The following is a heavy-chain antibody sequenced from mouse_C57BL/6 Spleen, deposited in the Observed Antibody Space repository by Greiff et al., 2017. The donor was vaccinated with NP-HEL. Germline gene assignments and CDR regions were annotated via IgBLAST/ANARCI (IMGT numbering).Heavy chain of an antibody. J-gene: IGHJ2*01. CDR1: GYTFTDYY. CDR3: ARESDYYGRGYFDY. D-gene: IGHD1-1*01. V-gene: IGHV1-26*01. Sequence: VQLKQSGPELVKPGASVKISCKASGYTFTDYYMNWVKQSHGKSLEWIGDINPNNGGTSYNQKFKGKATLTVDKSSSTAYMELRSLTSEDSAVYYCARESDYYGRGYFDYWGQGTTLTVSS. CDR2: INPNNGGT.